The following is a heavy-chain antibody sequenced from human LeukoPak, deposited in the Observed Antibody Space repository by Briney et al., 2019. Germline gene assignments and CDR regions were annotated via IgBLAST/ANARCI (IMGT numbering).Heavy chain of an antibody. D-gene: IGHD6-6*01. CDR1: GYTFTGDF. Sequence: GASVKVSCKASGYTFTGDFIRWVRQAPGQGVEWMGWINSDRGGTNYARKFQGRVTMTRDTSISTAYMELSSLRSDDTAVFYCARGNIATRRGENWFDPWGQGTLVTVSS. V-gene: IGHV1-2*02. J-gene: IGHJ5*02. CDR2: INSDRGGT. CDR3: ARGNIATRRGENWFDP.